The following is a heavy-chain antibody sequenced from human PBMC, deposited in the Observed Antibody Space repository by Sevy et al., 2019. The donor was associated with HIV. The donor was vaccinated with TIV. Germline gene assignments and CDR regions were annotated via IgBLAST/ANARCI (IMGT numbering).Heavy chain of an antibody. V-gene: IGHV3-23*01. Sequence: GGSLRLSCAASGFTFSSYAMSWVRQAPGKGLEWVSAISGSGGSTYYADSVKGRFTISRDNSKNTLYLQMNSLRAEDKTVYYCAKRARVPPYYYDSSVDYYEYFDYWGQGTLVTVSS. CDR2: ISGSGGST. D-gene: IGHD3-22*01. J-gene: IGHJ4*02. CDR3: AKRARVPPYYYDSSVDYYEYFDY. CDR1: GFTFSSYA.